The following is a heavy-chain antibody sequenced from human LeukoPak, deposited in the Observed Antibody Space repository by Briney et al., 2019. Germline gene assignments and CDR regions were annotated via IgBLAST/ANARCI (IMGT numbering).Heavy chain of an antibody. CDR1: GYSFSSCW. CDR2: VYPADSDV. CDR3: ARPGQPDLGGHLPH. Sequence: KPGESLKISCKASGYSFSSCWIAWVRQMPGQGLEWMGIVYPADSDVRYNPSFQGQVSISVDKSIKTSFLLLNSLKASDSAMYYCARPGQPDLGGHLPHWGQGTLVTVSS. J-gene: IGHJ1*01. D-gene: IGHD3-16*01. V-gene: IGHV5-51*01.